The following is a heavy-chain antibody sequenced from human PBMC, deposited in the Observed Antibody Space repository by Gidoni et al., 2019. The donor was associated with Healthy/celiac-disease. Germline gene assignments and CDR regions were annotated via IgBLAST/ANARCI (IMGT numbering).Heavy chain of an antibody. D-gene: IGHD2-2*01. J-gene: IGHJ6*03. CDR2: IWYDGSNK. Sequence: QLVESGGGVVQPGRSLRLSCAASGFTFSSYGMHWVRQAPGKGLEWVAVIWYDGSNKYYADSVKGRFTISRDNSKNTLYLQMNSLRAEDTAVYYCARLGAAAMPYYYYYYMDVWGKGTTVTVSS. V-gene: IGHV3-33*01. CDR1: GFTFSSYG. CDR3: ARLGAAAMPYYYYYYMDV.